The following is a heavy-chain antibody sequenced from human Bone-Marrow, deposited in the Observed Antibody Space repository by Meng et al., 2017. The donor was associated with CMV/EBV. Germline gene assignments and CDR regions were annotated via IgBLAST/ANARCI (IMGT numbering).Heavy chain of an antibody. CDR1: GFTFSSYS. V-gene: IGHV3-21*01. CDR2: ISSSSSYI. Sequence: LSLTCAASGFTFSSYSMNWVRQAPGKGLEWASSISSSSSYIYYADSVKGRFTISRDNAKNSLYLQMNGLRAEDTAVYYCARDLGYFDSHYYYGMDVWGQGTTVTVSS. J-gene: IGHJ6*02. D-gene: IGHD3-9*01. CDR3: ARDLGYFDSHYYYGMDV.